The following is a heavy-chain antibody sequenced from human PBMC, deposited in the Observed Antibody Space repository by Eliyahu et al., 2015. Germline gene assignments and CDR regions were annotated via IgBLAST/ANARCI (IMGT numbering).Heavy chain of an antibody. CDR3: ARGDYYDSRSNYVDAFDV. Sequence: EVQLVESGGGLVQPGGSLXLSCAASGFTFSXXWXSWVRQAPGKGVEWVANIRQDGSEKYYVDSLKGRFTISRDNAKNSLFLQMSSLRAEDTAVYYCARGDYYDSRSNYVDAFDVWGQGTVVTVSS. J-gene: IGHJ3*01. D-gene: IGHD3-22*01. V-gene: IGHV3-7*03. CDR2: IRQDGSEK. CDR1: GFTFSXXW.